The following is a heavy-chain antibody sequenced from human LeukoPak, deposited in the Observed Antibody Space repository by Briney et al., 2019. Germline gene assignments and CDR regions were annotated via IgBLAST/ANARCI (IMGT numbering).Heavy chain of an antibody. Sequence: GGSLRLSCTASGFTFGDYAMSWVRQAPGKGLEWVGFIRSKAYGGTTEYAASVKGRFIISRDDSKSIAYLQMNSLKTEDTAVHYCTRVEPSSGWYWAFDYWGQGTLVTVSS. J-gene: IGHJ4*02. CDR1: GFTFGDYA. D-gene: IGHD6-13*01. V-gene: IGHV3-49*04. CDR3: TRVEPSSGWYWAFDY. CDR2: IRSKAYGGTT.